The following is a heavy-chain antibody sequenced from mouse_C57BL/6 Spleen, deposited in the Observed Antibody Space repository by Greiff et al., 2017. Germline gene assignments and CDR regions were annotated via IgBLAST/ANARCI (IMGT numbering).Heavy chain of an antibody. D-gene: IGHD2-3*01. V-gene: IGHV10-1*01. CDR2: IRSKSNNYAT. J-gene: IGHJ4*01. CDR1: GFSFNTYA. CDR3: VSAYDPIYAMDY. Sequence: GGGLVQPKGSLKLSCAASGFSFNTYAMNWVRQAPGKGLEWVARIRSKSNNYATYYADSVKDRFTIPRDDSESMLYLQMNNLKTEDTAMYYCVSAYDPIYAMDYWGQGTSVTVSS.